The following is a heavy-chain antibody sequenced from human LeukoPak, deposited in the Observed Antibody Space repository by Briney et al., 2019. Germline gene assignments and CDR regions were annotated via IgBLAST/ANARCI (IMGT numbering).Heavy chain of an antibody. D-gene: IGHD2-2*01. CDR3: AKGPLGYCSSTSCYGLFDY. V-gene: IGHV3-30*02. Sequence: GGSLRLSCAASGFTFSSYGMHWVRQAPGKGLEWVAVIWYDGSNKYYADSVKGRFTISRDNSKNTLYLQMNSLRAEDTAVYYCAKGPLGYCSSTSCYGLFDYWGQGTLVTVSS. J-gene: IGHJ4*02. CDR1: GFTFSSYG. CDR2: IWYDGSNK.